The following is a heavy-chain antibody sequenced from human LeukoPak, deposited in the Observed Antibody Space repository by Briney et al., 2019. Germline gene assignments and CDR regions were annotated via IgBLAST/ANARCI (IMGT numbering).Heavy chain of an antibody. V-gene: IGHV3-21*01. J-gene: IGHJ4*02. Sequence: GGSLRLSCVASGFPFSTYAMHWVRQAPGKGLEWVSSISTDSTYIFYADSVKGRFTISRDDAKNSLYLQMDSLRAEDTAVYYCARDAAAGTLDYWGQGTLVTVSS. CDR3: ARDAAAGTLDY. CDR2: ISTDSTYI. CDR1: GFPFSTYA. D-gene: IGHD6-13*01.